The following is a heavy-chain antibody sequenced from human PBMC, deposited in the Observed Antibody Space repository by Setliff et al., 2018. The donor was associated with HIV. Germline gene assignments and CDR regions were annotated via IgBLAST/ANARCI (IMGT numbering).Heavy chain of an antibody. CDR1: RDSIRNGAYY. V-gene: IGHV4-39*01. D-gene: IGHD3-22*01. Sequence: ETLSLTCTVSRDSIRNGAYYWGWIRQPPGKGLEWIGSIYYSGSAYYNPSFKSRVTISIDTSNNQISLRLSSVTAADTAMYYCARQDYYYDSSGYYRWWEPFSWYFDLWGRGTLVTVSS. CDR3: ARQDYYYDSSGYYRWWEPFSWYFDL. CDR2: IYYSGSA. J-gene: IGHJ2*01.